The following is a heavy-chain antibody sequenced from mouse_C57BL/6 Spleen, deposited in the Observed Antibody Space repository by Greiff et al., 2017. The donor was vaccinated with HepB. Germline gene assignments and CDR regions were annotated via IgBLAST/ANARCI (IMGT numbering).Heavy chain of an antibody. D-gene: IGHD3-3*01. Sequence: EFQLQPSVAELVRPGASVKLSCTASGFNIKNTYMHWVKPRPEKGLEWIGRIDTANGNTKNDPKFQGKATITADTSSNTAYLQLSSLTSEDTSIYYCARKGLGKGAMDYWGQGTSVTVSS. J-gene: IGHJ4*01. CDR3: ARKGLGKGAMDY. CDR1: GFNIKNTY. V-gene: IGHV14-3*01. CDR2: IDTANGNT.